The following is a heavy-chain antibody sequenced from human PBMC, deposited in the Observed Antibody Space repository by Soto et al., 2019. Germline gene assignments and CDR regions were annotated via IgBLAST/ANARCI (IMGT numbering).Heavy chain of an antibody. V-gene: IGHV3-66*01. Sequence: GGSLRLSCAASGFTVGNNHMSWVRQAPGEGLEWVSVIYTGGSTYYADSVKGRFTISRDNSKNTLYLQMNNLKVEDTAVYYCAKDRGYDRFGYGFDIWGHGTMVTVSS. CDR3: AKDRGYDRFGYGFDI. CDR2: IYTGGST. D-gene: IGHD3-10*01. J-gene: IGHJ3*02. CDR1: GFTVGNNH.